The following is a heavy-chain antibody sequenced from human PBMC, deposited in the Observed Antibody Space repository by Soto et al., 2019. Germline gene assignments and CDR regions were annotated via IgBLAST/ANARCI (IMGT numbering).Heavy chain of an antibody. V-gene: IGHV4-31*02. Sequence: HPGKGLEWIGYIYYSGSTYYNPSLKSRVTISVDTSKNQFSLQLSSVIAADTFFFQAEDGIRDVRSVSAFLLNRSSDL. D-gene: IGHD3-10*02. CDR2: IYYSGST. J-gene: IGHJ2*01. CDR3: EDGIRDVRSVSAFLLNRSSDL.